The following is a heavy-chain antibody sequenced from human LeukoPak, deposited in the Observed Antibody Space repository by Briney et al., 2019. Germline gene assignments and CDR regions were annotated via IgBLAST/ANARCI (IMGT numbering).Heavy chain of an antibody. V-gene: IGHV3-73*01. J-gene: IGHJ4*02. D-gene: IGHD5-18*01. CDR3: TRHPGGYSYGLFDY. CDR2: IKSKANSYAT. Sequence: GGSLRLSCAASGFTFSSHSMNWVRQASGKGLEWVGRIKSKANSYATAYAASVKGRFTISRDDSKNTAYLQMNSLKTEDTAVYYCTRHPGGYSYGLFDYWGQGTLVTVSS. CDR1: GFTFSSHS.